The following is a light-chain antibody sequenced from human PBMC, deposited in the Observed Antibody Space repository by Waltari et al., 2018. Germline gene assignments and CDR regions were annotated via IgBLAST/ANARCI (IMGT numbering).Light chain of an antibody. J-gene: IGKJ2*01. CDR3: QQSYSTSST. Sequence: DIQMTQSPSSLSASVGDRVTITCRPSQSISSYLNWYQQKPGKAPKLLIYAASSLQSGVPSRFSGSGSGTDFTLTISSLQPEDFATYYCQQSYSTSSTFGQGTKLEI. CDR1: QSISSY. CDR2: AAS. V-gene: IGKV1-39*01.